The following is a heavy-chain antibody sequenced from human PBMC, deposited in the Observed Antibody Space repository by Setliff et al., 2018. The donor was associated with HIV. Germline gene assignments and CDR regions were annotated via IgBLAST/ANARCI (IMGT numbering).Heavy chain of an antibody. CDR1: GYTHTELS. Sequence: ASVKVSCKVSGYTHTELSIHWVRQAPGKGLEWMGGLDPEDVETVYAQKFQGRVTMTEDTSTDTAYMELNSLRSEDTAMYYCVIRKAGSGGSRPIDYWGQGTPVTVSS. D-gene: IGHD6-19*01. J-gene: IGHJ4*02. V-gene: IGHV1-24*01. CDR3: VIRKAGSGGSRPIDY. CDR2: LDPEDVET.